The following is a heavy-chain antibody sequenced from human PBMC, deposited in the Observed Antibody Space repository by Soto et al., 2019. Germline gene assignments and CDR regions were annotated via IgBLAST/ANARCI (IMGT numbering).Heavy chain of an antibody. D-gene: IGHD6-6*01. CDR1: GGSISSGGYY. CDR3: ARGSFSSSSSWFDP. J-gene: IGHJ5*02. CDR2: IYYSGRT. V-gene: IGHV4-31*03. Sequence: SETLSLTCTVSGGSISSGGYYWSWIRQHPGKGLEWIGYIYYSGRTYYNPSLHSRVSIAVDTTEDQFSLKLTSVTAADTSVYYCARGSFSSSSSWFDPWGRGTLVTVSS.